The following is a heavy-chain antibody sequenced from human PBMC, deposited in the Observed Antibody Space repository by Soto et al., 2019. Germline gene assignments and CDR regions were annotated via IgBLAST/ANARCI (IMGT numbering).Heavy chain of an antibody. CDR1: GYSFTSYW. Sequence: GESLKISCKGSGYSFTSYWIGWVRQMPGKGLEWMGIIYPGDSDTRYSPSFQGQVTISADKSISTAYLQWSSLKASDTAMYYCARLSPTTVTTTNYYGMDVWGQGTTVTVSS. CDR3: ARLSPTTVTTTNYYGMDV. CDR2: IYPGDSDT. J-gene: IGHJ6*02. V-gene: IGHV5-51*01. D-gene: IGHD4-4*01.